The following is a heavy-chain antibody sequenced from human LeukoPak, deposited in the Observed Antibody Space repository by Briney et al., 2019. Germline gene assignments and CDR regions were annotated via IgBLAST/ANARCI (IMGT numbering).Heavy chain of an antibody. CDR1: GYTFTSYG. CDR2: MSAYNGNT. Sequence: ASVTLSFTGSGYTFTSYGISWVRQGPGQGLERMGWMSAYNGNTNYAQKLQGRVTMTTDTSTSTAYMELRSLRSDDTAVYYCARVPTHYDYVWGSYRYTGDYWGQGTLVTVSS. J-gene: IGHJ4*02. D-gene: IGHD3-16*02. V-gene: IGHV1-18*01. CDR3: ARVPTHYDYVWGSYRYTGDY.